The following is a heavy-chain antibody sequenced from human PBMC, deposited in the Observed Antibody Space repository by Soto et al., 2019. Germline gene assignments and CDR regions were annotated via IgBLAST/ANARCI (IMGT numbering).Heavy chain of an antibody. J-gene: IGHJ4*02. Sequence: EVQLLESGGGLVQPGGSLRLSCAASGFTFSNYGMSWVRQAPGKGLEWVAAIGGSGSNTYYEDSVQGRFTISRDNSKNTLYLHMNSRRAEDTAVYYCAKGAGGYVDYWGQGTLVTVSS. CDR3: AKGAGGYVDY. V-gene: IGHV3-23*01. CDR1: GFTFSNYG. D-gene: IGHD2-8*02. CDR2: IGGSGSNT.